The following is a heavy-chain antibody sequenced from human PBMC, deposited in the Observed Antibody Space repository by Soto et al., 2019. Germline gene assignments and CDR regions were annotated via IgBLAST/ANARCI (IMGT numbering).Heavy chain of an antibody. CDR1: GFTFSSYW. V-gene: IGHV3-7*01. CDR3: ARDGYYGSGSYYDY. J-gene: IGHJ4*02. Sequence: GGSLRLSCAASGFTFSSYWMSWVRQAPGKGLEWAANIKQDGSEKYYVDSVKGRFTISRDNAKNSLYLQMNSLRAEDTAVYYCARDGYYGSGSYYDYWGQGTLVTVSS. D-gene: IGHD3-10*01. CDR2: IKQDGSEK.